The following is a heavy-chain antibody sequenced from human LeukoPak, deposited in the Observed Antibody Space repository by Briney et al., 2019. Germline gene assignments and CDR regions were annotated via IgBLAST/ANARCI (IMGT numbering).Heavy chain of an antibody. CDR2: IWYDGSNK. CDR1: GFIFSSYG. D-gene: IGHD6-19*01. CDR3: ARDRKAVAGIDY. Sequence: GGSLRLSCAASGFIFSSYGMHWVRQAPGKGLEWVAVIWYDGSNKYYADSVKGRFTISRDNSKNTLYLQMNSLRAEDTAVYYCARDRKAVAGIDYWGQGTLVTVSS. V-gene: IGHV3-33*01. J-gene: IGHJ4*02.